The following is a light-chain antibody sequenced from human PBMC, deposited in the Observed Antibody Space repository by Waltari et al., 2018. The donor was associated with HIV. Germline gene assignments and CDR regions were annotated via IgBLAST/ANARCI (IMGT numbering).Light chain of an antibody. CDR3: SSYAGSFVV. CDR2: GVT. V-gene: IGLV2-8*01. J-gene: IGLJ2*01. CDR1: SSEVGGDTF. Sequence: QSALTPPPSASGPPGPSVPISWTGPSSEVGGDTFVSWDQQHPGKAPKLTIDGVTKRPSGLPYRFSRSKSGNTASLTVSGLQAEDEADYYCSSYAGSFVVFGGGTKLTVL.